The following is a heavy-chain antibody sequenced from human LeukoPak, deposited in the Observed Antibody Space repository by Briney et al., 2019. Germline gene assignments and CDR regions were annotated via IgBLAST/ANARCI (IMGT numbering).Heavy chain of an antibody. D-gene: IGHD1-26*01. J-gene: IGHJ4*02. V-gene: IGHV4-4*02. Sequence: PSGTLSLTCAVSGGSISSSNWWSWVRQPPGKGLEWIGEILQGGVTNYNSSLKSRVTMSMDTSKNQFHLDLTSVTAADAGQYFCARGGRGTYMRHWGQGILVTVSS. CDR1: GGSISSSNW. CDR3: ARGGRGTYMRH. CDR2: ILQGGVT.